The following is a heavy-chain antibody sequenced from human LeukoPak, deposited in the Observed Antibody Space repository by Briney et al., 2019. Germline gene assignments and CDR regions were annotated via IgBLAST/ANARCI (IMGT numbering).Heavy chain of an antibody. CDR2: IYHSGST. J-gene: IGHJ4*02. Sequence: SETLSLTCAVSGGCISSGGYSWSWIRQPPGKGLERIGYIYHSGSTYYNPSLKSRVTISVDTSKNQFSLKLSSVTAADTAVYYCARDRQTYYYDSSGYYGGWGQGTLVTVSS. CDR1: GGCISSGGYS. D-gene: IGHD3-22*01. CDR3: ARDRQTYYYDSSGYYGG. V-gene: IGHV4-30-2*01.